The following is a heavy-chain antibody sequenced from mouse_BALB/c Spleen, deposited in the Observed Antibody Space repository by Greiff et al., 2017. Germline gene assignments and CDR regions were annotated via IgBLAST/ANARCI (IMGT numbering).Heavy chain of an antibody. CDR1: GFSLTGYG. Sequence: QVQLKESGPGLVAPSQSLSITCTVSGFSLTGYGVNWVRQPPGKGLEWLGMIWGDGSTDYNSALKSRLSISKDNSKSQVFLKMNSLQTDDTARYYCARGGLSTMTSYAMDYWGQGTSVTVSS. V-gene: IGHV2-6-7*01. D-gene: IGHD2-4*01. CDR2: IWGDGST. CDR3: ARGGLSTMTSYAMDY. J-gene: IGHJ4*01.